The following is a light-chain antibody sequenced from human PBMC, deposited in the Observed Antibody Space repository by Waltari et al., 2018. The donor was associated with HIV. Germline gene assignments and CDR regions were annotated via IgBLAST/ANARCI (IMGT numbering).Light chain of an antibody. J-gene: IGLJ2*01. CDR2: RNN. CDR1: SSNIGSNY. V-gene: IGLV1-47*01. CDR3: AAWDNSLSVLVV. Sequence: QSVLTQTPSASGTPGQRVTISCSGSSSNIGSNYVYWYQQLQGTAPKLLIYRNNQRPSGVPDRVSGSKSVTSASLAISGLRSEDEADYYCAAWDNSLSVLVVFGGGTKLTVL.